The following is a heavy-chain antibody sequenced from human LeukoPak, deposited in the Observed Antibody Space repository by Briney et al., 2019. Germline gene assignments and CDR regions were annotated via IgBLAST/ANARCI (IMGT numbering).Heavy chain of an antibody. CDR1: GFTFSSYS. J-gene: IGHJ4*02. Sequence: GGSLRLSCAASGFTFSSYSMNWVRQAPGKGLEWVSYISSSGSTIYYADSVKGRFTISRDNAKNSLYLQMNSLRAEDTAVYYCARDLWFGGVVDYWGQGTLVTVSS. CDR2: ISSSGSTI. D-gene: IGHD3-10*01. CDR3: ARDLWFGGVVDY. V-gene: IGHV3-48*04.